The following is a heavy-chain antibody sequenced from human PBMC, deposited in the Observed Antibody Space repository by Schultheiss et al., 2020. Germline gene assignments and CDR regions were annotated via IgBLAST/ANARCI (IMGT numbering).Heavy chain of an antibody. CDR3: AKELMGAWDY. V-gene: IGHV3-30*18. J-gene: IGHJ4*02. CDR1: GFTFSSYS. D-gene: IGHD1-26*01. Sequence: GGSLRLSCAASGFTFSSYSMNWVRQAPGKGLEWVAVISYDGSNKYYADSLKGRFTISSDSAKNTLYLQMSSLRAEDTAVYYCAKELMGAWDYWGQGTLVTVSS. CDR2: ISYDGSNK.